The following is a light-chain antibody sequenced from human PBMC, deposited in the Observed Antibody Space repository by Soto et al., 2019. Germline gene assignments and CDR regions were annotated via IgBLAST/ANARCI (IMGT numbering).Light chain of an antibody. CDR3: SSYTSTNTVI. CDR1: SSDVGGDKY. V-gene: IGLV2-14*01. CDR2: EVS. Sequence: QSVLTQPASVSGSPGQSITISCTGTSSDVGGDKYVSWYQQHPGKVPKLILYEVSDRPSGVSDRFSGSKSGNTASLTISGLQAEDEADYYCSSYTSTNTVIFGGGTQLTVL. J-gene: IGLJ2*01.